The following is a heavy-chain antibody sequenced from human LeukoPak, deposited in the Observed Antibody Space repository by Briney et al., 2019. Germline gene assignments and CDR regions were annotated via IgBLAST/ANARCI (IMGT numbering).Heavy chain of an antibody. Sequence: GGSLRLSCAASGFTFSSYGMHWVRQAPGKGLEWVAAISYDGSNKYYADSVKGRFTISRDNSKNTLYLQMNSLRAEDTAVYYCARGAYYYDSSSTGGAFDIWGQGTMVIVSS. CDR2: ISYDGSNK. D-gene: IGHD3-22*01. CDR1: GFTFSSYG. J-gene: IGHJ3*02. V-gene: IGHV3-30*03. CDR3: ARGAYYYDSSSTGGAFDI.